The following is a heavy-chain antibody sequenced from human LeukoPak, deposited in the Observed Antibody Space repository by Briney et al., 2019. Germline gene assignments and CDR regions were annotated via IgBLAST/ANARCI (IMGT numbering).Heavy chain of an antibody. CDR1: GGSFSGYY. CDR2: INHSGST. D-gene: IGHD1-26*01. CDR3: ARVSGSYYFDY. V-gene: IGHV4-34*01. J-gene: IGHJ4*02. Sequence: SETLSLTCAVYGGSFSGYYWSWIRQPPGKGLEWIGEINHSGSTNYNPSLKSRVTISVDTSKNQFSLKLSSVTAADTAVYYCARVSGSYYFDYWGQGTLVTVSS.